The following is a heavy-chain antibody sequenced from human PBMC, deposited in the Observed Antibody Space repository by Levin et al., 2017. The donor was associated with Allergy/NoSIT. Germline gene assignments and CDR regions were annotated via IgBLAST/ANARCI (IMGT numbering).Heavy chain of an antibody. J-gene: IGHJ3*02. V-gene: IGHV3-9*01. CDR1: GFTFDDYA. CDR2: ISWNSGSI. D-gene: IGHD3-10*01. CDR3: ARDNIGLPDAFDI. Sequence: GESLKISCAASGFTFDDYAMHWVRQAPGKGLEWVSGISWNSGSIGYADSVKGRFTISRDNAKNSLYLQMNSLRTEDTALYYCARDNIGLPDAFDIWGQGTMVIVSS.